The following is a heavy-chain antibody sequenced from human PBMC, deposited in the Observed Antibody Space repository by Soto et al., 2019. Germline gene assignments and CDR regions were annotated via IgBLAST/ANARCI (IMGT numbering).Heavy chain of an antibody. CDR2: ILADFNT. Sequence: EVQLLESGGGLVRPGGSLTLSCAASGFTFSDYTMTWVRQAPGKALECISVILADFNTFYAGSVRGRFTISRDNPKNTLSLEMDSLTAEDTAVYYCARRVEGYFEYWGQGALVTVSS. V-gene: IGHV3-23*03. CDR1: GFTFSDYT. J-gene: IGHJ4*02. CDR3: ARRVEGYFEY.